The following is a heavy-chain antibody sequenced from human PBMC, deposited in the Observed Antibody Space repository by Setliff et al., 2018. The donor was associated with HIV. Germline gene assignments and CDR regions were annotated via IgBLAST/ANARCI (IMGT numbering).Heavy chain of an antibody. D-gene: IGHD4-17*01. Sequence: ASVKVSCKASGYAFTGYYIHWVRQAPGQGLEWMGRINPNSGGTNYAQKFQGRVTMTRDTSISTAYMELSSLKSDDTAVYYCARGGRSTVVNYSLDYWGQGTLVTVSS. J-gene: IGHJ4*02. V-gene: IGHV1-2*06. CDR2: INPNSGGT. CDR3: ARGGRSTVVNYSLDY. CDR1: GYAFTGYY.